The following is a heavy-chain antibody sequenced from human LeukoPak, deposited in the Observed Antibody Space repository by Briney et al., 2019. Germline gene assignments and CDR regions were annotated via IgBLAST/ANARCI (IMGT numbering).Heavy chain of an antibody. D-gene: IGHD6-19*01. Sequence: GGSLRLSCLASGFTFSSYAMHWVRQAPGKGLEYVSAISSNGGSTYYADSVKGRFTISRDNAKNTLYLQMNSLRDEDTAVYYCARERTSGWDAFDFWGQGTLVTVSS. CDR3: ARERTSGWDAFDF. CDR2: ISSNGGST. CDR1: GFTFSSYA. J-gene: IGHJ4*02. V-gene: IGHV3-64*04.